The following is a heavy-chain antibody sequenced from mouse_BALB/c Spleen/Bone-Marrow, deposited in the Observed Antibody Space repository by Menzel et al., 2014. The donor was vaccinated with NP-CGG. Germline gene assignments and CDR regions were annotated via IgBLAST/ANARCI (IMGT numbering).Heavy chain of an antibody. CDR3: ASYYYGRYFDV. CDR2: IDPANGNT. CDR1: GFNIKDTY. D-gene: IGHD1-1*01. Sequence: EVKLMESGAELVKPGASVKLSCTASGFNIKDTYMHWVKQRPEQGLEWIGRIDPANGNTKYDPKFQGKATITADTSSNTAYLQLSSLTSEDTAVYYCASYYYGRYFDVWGAGTTATVSS. V-gene: IGHV14-3*02. J-gene: IGHJ1*01.